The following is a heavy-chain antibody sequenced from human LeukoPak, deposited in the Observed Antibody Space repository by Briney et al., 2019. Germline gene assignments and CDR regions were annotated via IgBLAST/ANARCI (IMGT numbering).Heavy chain of an antibody. Sequence: SVKVSCKASGGTFSSYAISWVRQAPGQGLEWMGRIIPILGIANYAQKFQGRVTITADKSTSTAYMELSSLRSEDTAVYYCARGDHCSSTSCYIAYYYYGMDVWGQGTTVTVSS. CDR3: ARGDHCSSTSCYIAYYYYGMDV. CDR1: GGTFSSYA. J-gene: IGHJ6*02. CDR2: IIPILGIA. D-gene: IGHD2-2*02. V-gene: IGHV1-69*04.